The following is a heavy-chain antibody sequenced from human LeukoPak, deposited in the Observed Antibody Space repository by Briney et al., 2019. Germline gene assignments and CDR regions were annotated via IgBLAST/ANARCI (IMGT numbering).Heavy chain of an antibody. Sequence: GGSLRLSCAASGFSFSSYGMSWVRQAPGKGLEWVSGISDSGDSTYYADSVKGRFTISRDNSKNTLYLQMNSLRVEDTAVYYCARVGGHWGQGTLVTVSS. CDR2: ISDSGDST. D-gene: IGHD3-10*01. J-gene: IGHJ4*02. CDR1: GFSFSSYG. CDR3: ARVGGH. V-gene: IGHV3-23*01.